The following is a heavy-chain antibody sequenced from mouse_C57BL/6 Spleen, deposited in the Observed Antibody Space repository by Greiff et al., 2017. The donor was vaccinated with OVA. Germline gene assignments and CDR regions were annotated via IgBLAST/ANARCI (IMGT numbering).Heavy chain of an antibody. D-gene: IGHD1-1*01. Sequence: EVKLVESGGGLVQPKGSLKLSCAASGFSFNTYAMNWVRQAPGKGLEWVARIRSKSNNYATYYADSVKDRFTISRDDSESMLYLQMNNLKTEDTAMYYCVRHRYYYGSFSYAMDYWGQGTSVTVSS. CDR3: VRHRYYYGSFSYAMDY. J-gene: IGHJ4*01. CDR1: GFSFNTYA. V-gene: IGHV10-1*01. CDR2: IRSKSNNYAT.